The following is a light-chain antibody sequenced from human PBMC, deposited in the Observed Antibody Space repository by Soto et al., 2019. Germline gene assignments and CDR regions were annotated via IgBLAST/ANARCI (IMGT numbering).Light chain of an antibody. CDR3: QQRSNWPGA. CDR2: DAS. CDR1: QSVSDNY. Sequence: EIVLTQSAGTMSLSPGERATLSCRASQSVSDNYLAWYQTKPGQAPRLLIYDASNRDAGIPARVSGSWSGTDFTLTISSLEPEEVAVDYGQQRSNWPGAFGQGTKVDIK. J-gene: IGKJ1*01. V-gene: IGKV3-11*01.